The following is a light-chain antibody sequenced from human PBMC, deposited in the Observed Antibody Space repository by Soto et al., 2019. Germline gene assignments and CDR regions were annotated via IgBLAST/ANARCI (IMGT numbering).Light chain of an antibody. V-gene: IGKV3-11*01. CDR1: QSVSSY. Sequence: EIVLTQSPATLSLSPGERATISCRASQSVSSYLAWYQQKPGQAPRLLIYDASNSATGIPARFSGSGSGTDFTLSISSLEPEDFAVYYCQQRSNWPPVFGQGTKVEIK. J-gene: IGKJ1*01. CDR2: DAS. CDR3: QQRSNWPPV.